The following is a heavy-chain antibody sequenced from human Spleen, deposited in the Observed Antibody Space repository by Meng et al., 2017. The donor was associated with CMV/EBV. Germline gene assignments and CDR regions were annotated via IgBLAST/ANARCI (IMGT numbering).Heavy chain of an antibody. D-gene: IGHD6-13*01. CDR1: GYTCRRYS. J-gene: IGHJ5*02. CDR2: INTDTGKP. CDR3: ARDRGSSGWSNWFDP. V-gene: IGHV7-4-1*02. Sequence: VPMVQSGLGLETPGASVKVSCDASGYTCRRYSMQWVRQAPGQGLEWMGWINTDTGKPTYAQGFTGRFVFSLDTSVRTAYLQISSLKAEDTAVYYCARDRGSSGWSNWFDPWGQGTLVTVSS.